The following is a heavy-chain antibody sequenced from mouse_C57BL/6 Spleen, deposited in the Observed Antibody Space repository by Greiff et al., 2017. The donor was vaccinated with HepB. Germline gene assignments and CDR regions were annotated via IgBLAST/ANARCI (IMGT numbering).Heavy chain of an antibody. CDR2: IYPRSGNT. V-gene: IGHV1-81*01. J-gene: IGHJ2*01. CDR1: GYTFTSYG. D-gene: IGHD2-10*01. CDR3: ARGGDLLLDY. Sequence: VMLVESGAELARPGASVKLSCKASGYTFTSYGISWVKQRTGQGLEWIGEIYPRSGNTYYNEKFKGKATLTADKSSSTAYMELRSLTSEDSAVYFCARGGDLLLDYWGQGTTLTVSS.